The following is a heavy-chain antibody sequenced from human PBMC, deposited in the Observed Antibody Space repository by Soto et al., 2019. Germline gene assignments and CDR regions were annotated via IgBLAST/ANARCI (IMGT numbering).Heavy chain of an antibody. D-gene: IGHD3-10*01. CDR2: ISGSGGST. Sequence: EVQLLESGGGLVQPGGSLRLSCTASGFTFSSSAMSWVRQAPGKGLEWVSTISGSGGSTHYAESVKGRFTISRDNSKNALYLQVSSLRAEDTANYCCAVWGGFGDFFGPFAFWGHGTLVTVSS. V-gene: IGHV3-23*01. CDR3: AVWGGFGDFFGPFAF. CDR1: GFTFSSSA. J-gene: IGHJ4*01.